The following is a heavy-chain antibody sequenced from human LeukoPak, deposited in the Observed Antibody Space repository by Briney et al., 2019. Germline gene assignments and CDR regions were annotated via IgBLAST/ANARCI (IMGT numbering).Heavy chain of an antibody. Sequence: GGSLRLSCVASGFTFSSYALTWVRQAPGKGLEWVSGISGSGGSTYHADSVKGRFTISRDNSKNTLYLQMNSLRAEDTAVYYCAKEGPSGSYLYYFDYWGQGTLVTVSS. J-gene: IGHJ4*02. CDR1: GFTFSSYA. D-gene: IGHD1-26*01. CDR2: ISGSGGST. V-gene: IGHV3-23*01. CDR3: AKEGPSGSYLYYFDY.